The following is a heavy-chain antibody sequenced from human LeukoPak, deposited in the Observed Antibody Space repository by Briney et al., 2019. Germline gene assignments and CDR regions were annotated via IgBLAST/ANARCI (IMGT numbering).Heavy chain of an antibody. V-gene: IGHV3-33*01. Sequence: GRSLRLSCAASGFTFSSYGMHWVRQAPGKGLEWVAVIRYDGSNKYYADSVKGRFTISRDNSKNTLYLQMNSLRAEDTAVYYCAREGRVVPAARHPHSSFDYWGQGTLVTVSS. D-gene: IGHD2-2*01. CDR1: GFTFSSYG. J-gene: IGHJ4*02. CDR3: AREGRVVPAARHPHSSFDY. CDR2: IRYDGSNK.